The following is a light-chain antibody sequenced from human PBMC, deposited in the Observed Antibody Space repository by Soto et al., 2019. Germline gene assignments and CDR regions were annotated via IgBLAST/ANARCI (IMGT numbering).Light chain of an antibody. CDR2: SHN. V-gene: IGLV1-44*01. Sequence: QSVLTQPPSASGTPGQRVTISCSGTSSNIGSNTVNWYQQLPGTAPNLLIYSHNQRPSGVPDRFSGSKSGTSASLAISGLQSEDEDDYYCAAWDASMNGYVFGTGTKLTVL. CDR3: AAWDASMNGYV. CDR1: SSNIGSNT. J-gene: IGLJ1*01.